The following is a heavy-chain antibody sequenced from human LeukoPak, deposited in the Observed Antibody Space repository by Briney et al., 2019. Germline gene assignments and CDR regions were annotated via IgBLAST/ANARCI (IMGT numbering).Heavy chain of an antibody. CDR2: MNPNSGNT. V-gene: IGHV1-8*01. J-gene: IGHJ5*02. CDR1: GYTFTSYD. Sequence: ASVKVSCKASGYTFTSYDINWVRQATGQGREWMGWMNPNSGNTGYAQKFQGRVTMTRNTSISTAYMELSSLRSEDTAVYYCARNLLLWFGESSSDCFDPWGQGTLVTVSS. CDR3: ARNLLLWFGESSSDCFDP. D-gene: IGHD3-10*01.